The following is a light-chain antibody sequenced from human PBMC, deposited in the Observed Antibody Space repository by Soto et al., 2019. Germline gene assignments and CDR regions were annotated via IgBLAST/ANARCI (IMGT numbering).Light chain of an antibody. Sequence: EIVLTQSPATLSLSPGERPTLSCRASQSVSSYLAWYQQKPGQAPRLLIYDASNRATGIPARFSGSGSGTDFTLTISSLEPEDFAVYYCQQRSNWPRTFGQVTKVEIK. CDR2: DAS. CDR1: QSVSSY. V-gene: IGKV3-11*01. J-gene: IGKJ1*01. CDR3: QQRSNWPRT.